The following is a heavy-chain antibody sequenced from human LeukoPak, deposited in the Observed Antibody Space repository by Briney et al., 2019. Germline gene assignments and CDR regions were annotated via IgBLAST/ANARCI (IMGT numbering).Heavy chain of an antibody. Sequence: PGGSLRLSCAASGFTFDDYAMHWVRQAPGKGLEWVGRIKSKTDGGTTDYAAPVKGRFTISRDDSKNTLYLQMNSLKTEDTAVYYCKGVVAAGYYYYYGMDVWGQGTTVTVSS. D-gene: IGHD2-15*01. J-gene: IGHJ6*02. CDR1: GFTFDDYA. CDR2: IKSKTDGGTT. CDR3: KGVVAAGYYYYYGMDV. V-gene: IGHV3-15*01.